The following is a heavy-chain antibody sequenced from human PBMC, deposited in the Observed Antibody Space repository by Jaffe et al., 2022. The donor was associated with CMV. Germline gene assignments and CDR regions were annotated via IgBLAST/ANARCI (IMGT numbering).Heavy chain of an antibody. J-gene: IGHJ4*02. D-gene: IGHD3-10*01. Sequence: QLQLVESGGGVVQPGGSLRLSCAASGFTFSTHDKHWVRQAPGKGLEWVAVLSYDGSNTYYADSVKGRFTISRDNSKNTLYLQMNSLRVEDTAVYYCVSGPWYGSESPYDSWGQGTLVTVSS. CDR3: VSGPWYGSESPYDS. V-gene: IGHV3-30*03. CDR1: GFTFSTHD. CDR2: LSYDGSNT.